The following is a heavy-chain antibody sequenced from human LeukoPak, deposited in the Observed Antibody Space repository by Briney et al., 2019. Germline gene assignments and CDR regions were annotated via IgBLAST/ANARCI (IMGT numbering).Heavy chain of an antibody. CDR1: GFTFSSFG. Sequence: GRSLRLSCAASGFTFSSFGMHWVRQAPGKGLEWVAVVLHDGSYKYYADSVKGRFTISTDNSKNTLYLQMNSLRAEDTAIYYCARDKGTYYFDYWGQGTLVTVSS. J-gene: IGHJ4*02. V-gene: IGHV3-33*01. CDR2: VLHDGSYK. CDR3: ARDKGTYYFDY. D-gene: IGHD3/OR15-3a*01.